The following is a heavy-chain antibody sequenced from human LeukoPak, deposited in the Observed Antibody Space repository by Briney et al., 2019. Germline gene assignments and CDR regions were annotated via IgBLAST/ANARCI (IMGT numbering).Heavy chain of an antibody. CDR2: INTDGSST. Sequence: GSLRLSCSASGFTFSSYWMHWVRQAPGKGLVWVSRINTDGSSTSYAAYVKGRFTISRDNAKNTLYLQMNSLRAEDTAVYYCARDPEYSSSSLDYWGQGNLVTVSS. V-gene: IGHV3-74*01. CDR3: ARDPEYSSSSLDY. CDR1: GFTFSSYW. D-gene: IGHD6-6*01. J-gene: IGHJ4*02.